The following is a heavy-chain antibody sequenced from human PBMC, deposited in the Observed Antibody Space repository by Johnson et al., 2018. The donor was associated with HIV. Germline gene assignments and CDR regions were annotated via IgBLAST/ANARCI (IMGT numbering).Heavy chain of an antibody. D-gene: IGHD1-14*01. CDR2: ITWNSGST. V-gene: IGHV3-9*01. CDR1: GFTFDDYA. J-gene: IGHJ3*01. Sequence: VQLVESGGGLVQPGRSLRLSCAASGFTFDDYAMHWVRQAPGKGLEWVSGITWNSGSTAYADSVKGRFTISRDNVKNSLYLQMDSLRPEDTALYFCAGSITTSGAFDVWGQGTTVTVSS. CDR3: AGSITTSGAFDV.